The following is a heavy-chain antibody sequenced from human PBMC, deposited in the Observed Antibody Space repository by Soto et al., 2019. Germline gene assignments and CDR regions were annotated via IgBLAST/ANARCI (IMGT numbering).Heavy chain of an antibody. D-gene: IGHD5-12*01. Sequence: PSETLSLTCAVSGGSICSGGYSWSWIRQPPGKGLEWIGYIYHSGSTYYNPSLKSRVTISVDRSKNQFSLKLSSVTAADTAVYYCVGSIGAFWFDPWGQGTLVTVSS. CDR2: IYHSGST. J-gene: IGHJ5*02. CDR3: VGSIGAFWFDP. V-gene: IGHV4-30-2*01. CDR1: GGSICSGGYS.